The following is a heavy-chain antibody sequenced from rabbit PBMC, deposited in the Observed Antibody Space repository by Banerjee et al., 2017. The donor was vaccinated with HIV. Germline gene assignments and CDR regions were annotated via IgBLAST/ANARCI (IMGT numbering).Heavy chain of an antibody. Sequence: QSLEESGGGLVKPGGTLTLTCTASGFSFSGILYMCWVRQAPGKGLEWIACINAATGKPVYATWAKGRFTISRTSSTTVTLRMTSLTAADRAAYFCARDLVGVIGWNFYLWGQGTLVTVS. CDR3: ARDLVGVIGWNFYL. V-gene: IGHV1S40*01. J-gene: IGHJ3*01. D-gene: IGHD1-1*01. CDR2: INAATGKP. CDR1: GFSFSGILY.